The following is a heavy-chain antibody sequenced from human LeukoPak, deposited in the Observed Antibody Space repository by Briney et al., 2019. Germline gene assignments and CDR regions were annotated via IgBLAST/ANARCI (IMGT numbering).Heavy chain of an antibody. CDR1: GFTFSSYG. Sequence: GGSLRLSCAASGFTFSSYGMHWVRQAPGKGLEWVAVIWYDGSNKYYADSVKGRFTISRDNSKNTLYLQMNSLRAEDTAVYYCAKDRVATPWDYYYGMDVWGQGTTVTVSS. CDR2: IWYDGSNK. J-gene: IGHJ6*02. CDR3: AKDRVATPWDYYYGMDV. D-gene: IGHD5-12*01. V-gene: IGHV3-33*06.